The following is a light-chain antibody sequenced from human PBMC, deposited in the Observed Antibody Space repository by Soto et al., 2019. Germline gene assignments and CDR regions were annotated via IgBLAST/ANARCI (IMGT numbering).Light chain of an antibody. V-gene: IGKV3-20*01. CDR2: GAS. CDR1: QSVSGRY. CDR3: QQFSSYPLT. J-gene: IGKJ4*01. Sequence: EIVLTQSPGTLSLSPGERATLSCRASQSVSGRYLAWYQQKPGQAPRLLIYGASSRATGIPDRFSGGGSGTDFTLTISRLEPGDFAVYYCQQFSSYPLTFGGGTKVDI.